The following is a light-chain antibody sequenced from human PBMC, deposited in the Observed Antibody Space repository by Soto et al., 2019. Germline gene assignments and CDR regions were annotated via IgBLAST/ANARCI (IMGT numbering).Light chain of an antibody. CDR1: QSVSSY. V-gene: IGKV3-11*01. CDR2: DAS. J-gene: IGKJ5*01. Sequence: EIVLTQSPATLSLSPGERATLSCSSSQSVSSYLAWYQQKPGQAPRLLIYDASNRATGIPARFSGSGSGTDFTLTISSLEPEDFAVYYCRQRSNWPPITFGQGTRLEI. CDR3: RQRSNWPPIT.